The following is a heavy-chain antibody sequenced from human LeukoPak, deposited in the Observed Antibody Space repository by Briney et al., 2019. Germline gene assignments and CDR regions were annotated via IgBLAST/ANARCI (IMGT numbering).Heavy chain of an antibody. CDR1: GYTFTSYY. J-gene: IGHJ4*02. Sequence: GASVKVSCKASGYTFTSYYMHWVRQAPGQGLEWMGIINPSGGSTSYAQKFQGRVTMTRDTSTSTVYMELSSLRSEDTAVYYCARAGTPLDYYDSSGYYYYFDYWGQGTLVTVSS. V-gene: IGHV1-46*01. CDR3: ARAGTPLDYYDSSGYYYYFDY. CDR2: INPSGGST. D-gene: IGHD3-22*01.